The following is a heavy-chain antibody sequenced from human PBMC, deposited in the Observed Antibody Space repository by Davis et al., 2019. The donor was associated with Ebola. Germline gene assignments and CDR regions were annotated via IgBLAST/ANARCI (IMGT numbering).Heavy chain of an antibody. CDR2: ISSTSTTI. CDR1: GFTFSNFG. J-gene: IGHJ4*02. CDR3: AKSSYDSSGFRIDY. D-gene: IGHD3-22*01. Sequence: GESLKISCAASGFTFSNFGVNWVRQAPGKGLEWLSYISSTSTTIRYVDSVKGRFTVSRDNAKESLYLQMNSLKDEDTAVYYCAKSSYDSSGFRIDYWGQGILVTVSS. V-gene: IGHV3-48*02.